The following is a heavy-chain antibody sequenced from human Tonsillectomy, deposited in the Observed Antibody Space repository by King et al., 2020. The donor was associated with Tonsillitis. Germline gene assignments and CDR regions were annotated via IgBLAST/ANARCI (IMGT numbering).Heavy chain of an antibody. D-gene: IGHD6-19*01. CDR1: GFTFGDFG. J-gene: IGHJ4*02. CDR3: TRDSEAVAGITLDY. V-gene: IGHV3-49*03. Sequence: VQLVESGGGLVQPGRSLRLSCRASGFTFGDFGMSWFRQAPGKGLEWVGFIRSKVYGGTTEYAASVKGRFTISRDDSKSIAYLQMKRLKTEDTAVYFCTRDSEAVAGITLDYWGQGTLVTVSS. CDR2: IRSKVYGGTT.